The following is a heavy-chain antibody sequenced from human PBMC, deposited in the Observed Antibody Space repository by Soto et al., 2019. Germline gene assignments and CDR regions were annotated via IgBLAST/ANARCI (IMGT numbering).Heavy chain of an antibody. CDR1: GFSLSTRGVA. Sequence: QITLKEAGPTLVKPTQTLTLTCTFSGFSLSTRGVAVGCIRQSPGKALEWLALIYWDDDKRYRPSLQNRLTITSDTSKNQVVLSMTSMDPVDTATYYCAXXXXVXRAEAYDYWGQGTLVLVSS. CDR2: IYWDDDK. J-gene: IGHJ4*02. V-gene: IGHV2-5*02. CDR3: AXXXXVXRAEAYDY.